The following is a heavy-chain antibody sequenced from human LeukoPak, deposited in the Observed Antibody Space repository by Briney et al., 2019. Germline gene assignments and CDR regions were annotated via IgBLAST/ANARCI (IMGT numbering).Heavy chain of an antibody. J-gene: IGHJ4*02. CDR1: GYTFINFV. V-gene: IGHV1-18*01. CDR3: ARLPGSSGYLPFDY. Sequence: GASEKVSCKASGYTFINFVISWVRQAPGQGLEWMGWISAYNGNTNYAQKLQGRVTMTTDTSTSTAYMELRSLRSDDTAVYYCARLPGSSGYLPFDYWGQGTLVTVSS. CDR2: ISAYNGNT. D-gene: IGHD3-22*01.